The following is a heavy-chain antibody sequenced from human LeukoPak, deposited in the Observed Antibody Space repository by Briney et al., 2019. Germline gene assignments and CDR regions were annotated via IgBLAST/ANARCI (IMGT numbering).Heavy chain of an antibody. CDR2: MYYSGST. CDR1: GGSISSGDYY. V-gene: IGHV4-30-4*01. Sequence: SQTLSLTCTVSGGSISSGDYYWSWIRQPPGKGLEWIAYMYYSGSTYYNPSLKSRVNMSADTSKNQLSLKLSSVTAADTAVYYCARPYYYDSRIDPWGQGILVTVSS. J-gene: IGHJ5*02. CDR3: ARPYYYDSRIDP. D-gene: IGHD3-22*01.